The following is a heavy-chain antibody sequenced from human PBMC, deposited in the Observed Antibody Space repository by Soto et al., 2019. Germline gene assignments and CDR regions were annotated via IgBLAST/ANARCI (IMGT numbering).Heavy chain of an antibody. Sequence: PGGSLRLSCAASGFTFSSYAMHWVRQAPGKGLEWVAVISYDGSNKYYADSVKGRFTISRDNSKKTLYLQMNSLRAEDTAVYYCARALTPLKCMDVWGQGTMVTVSS. J-gene: IGHJ6*02. V-gene: IGHV3-30-3*01. CDR2: ISYDGSNK. CDR3: ARALTPLKCMDV. CDR1: GFTFSSYA.